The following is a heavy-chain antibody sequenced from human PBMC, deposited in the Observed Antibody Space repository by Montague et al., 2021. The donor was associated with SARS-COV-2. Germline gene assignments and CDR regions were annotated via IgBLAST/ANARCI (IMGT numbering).Heavy chain of an antibody. J-gene: IGHJ6*02. CDR3: ARGITVTNLFYYYYGMDV. Sequence: SETLSLTCAVYGGSFSGYYWSWIRQPPGKGLEWIGEINHSGSTNYNPSLKSRVTMSVDTSKNQFSLKLSSVTAADTAVYYCARGITVTNLFYYYYGMDVWGQGTTVTVSS. CDR2: INHSGST. D-gene: IGHD4-11*01. CDR1: GGSFSGYY. V-gene: IGHV4-34*01.